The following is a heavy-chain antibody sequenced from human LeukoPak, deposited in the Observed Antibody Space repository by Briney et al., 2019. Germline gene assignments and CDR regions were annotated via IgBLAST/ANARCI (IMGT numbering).Heavy chain of an antibody. V-gene: IGHV6-1*01. CDR2: TYYRSKWYN. CDR1: GDTVSNRNAA. J-gene: IGHJ4*02. D-gene: IGHD1-26*01. Sequence: SQTLSLTCAISGDTVSNRNAAWNRIRQSPTRGLEWLGRTYYRSKWYNDYAVFMKGRIDINPDTSKNQFSLRLNPVTPEDTAVYFCAREGVGATMANWGQGTLVTVSS. CDR3: AREGVGATMAN.